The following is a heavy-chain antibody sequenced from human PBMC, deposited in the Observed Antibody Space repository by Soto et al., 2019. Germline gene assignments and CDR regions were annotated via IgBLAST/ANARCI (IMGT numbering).Heavy chain of an antibody. J-gene: IGHJ4*02. CDR1: GGSISSYY. CDR3: ARASLVGAKFAY. D-gene: IGHD1-26*01. V-gene: IGHV4-4*07. Sequence: QVQLQESGPGLVKPSETLSLTCTVSGGSISSYYWSWIRQPAGKGLEWIGRIYTSGGTNYNRSLKRRVTMSVDTSKNQSCLKLSSVTAADTAVYYCARASLVGAKFAYWGQGTLVTVSS. CDR2: IYTSGGT.